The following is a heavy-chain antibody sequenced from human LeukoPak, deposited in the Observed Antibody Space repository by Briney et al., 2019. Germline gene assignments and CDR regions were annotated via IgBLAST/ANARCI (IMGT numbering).Heavy chain of an antibody. D-gene: IGHD3-22*01. CDR1: GFTFSSYG. J-gene: IGHJ4*02. CDR3: ARAPGTMIVVDY. CDR2: IRYDGSNE. Sequence: GGSLRLSCAASGFTFSSYGMHWVRQAPGKGLEWVAFIRYDGSNEYYADSVKGRFTISRDNSKNTLYLQMNSLRAEDTAVYYCARAPGTMIVVDYWGQGTLVTVSS. V-gene: IGHV3-30*02.